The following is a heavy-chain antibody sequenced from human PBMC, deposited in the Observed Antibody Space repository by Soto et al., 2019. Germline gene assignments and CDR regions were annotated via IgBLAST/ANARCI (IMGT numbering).Heavy chain of an antibody. V-gene: IGHV2-5*02. J-gene: IGHJ3*02. CDR3: AHSHTTVTTSGAFDI. Sequence: QITLKESGPTLVKPTQTLTLTCTFSGFSLSTSGVGVGWIRQPPGKALEWLALIYWDDDKRYSPSLKSRLTNTKDTSKNQVVLTMTNMDPVDTATYYCAHSHTTVTTSGAFDIWGQGTMVTVSS. CDR2: IYWDDDK. CDR1: GFSLSTSGVG. D-gene: IGHD4-17*01.